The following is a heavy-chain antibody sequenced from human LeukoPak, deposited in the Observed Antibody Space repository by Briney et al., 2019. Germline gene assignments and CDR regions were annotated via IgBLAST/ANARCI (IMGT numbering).Heavy chain of an antibody. CDR2: IRRKAYGATT. V-gene: IGHV3-49*03. CDR3: ARGSSRSWYSSYFDY. Sequence: PGGSLRLSCTTSGFTFDDYPMTWFRQPPGKGLQWVGFIRRKAYGATTDYAASVKGRFIISRDDSKNIAYLQMNSLKTEDTAIYFCARGSSRSWYSSYFDYWGQGTLVTVSS. D-gene: IGHD6-13*01. CDR1: GFTFDDYP. J-gene: IGHJ4*02.